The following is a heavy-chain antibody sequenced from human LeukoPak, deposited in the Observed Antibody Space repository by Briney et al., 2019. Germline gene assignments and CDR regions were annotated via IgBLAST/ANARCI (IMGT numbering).Heavy chain of an antibody. D-gene: IGHD3-10*01. CDR3: ARFNSDRPINYYGSGSLPPDY. CDR1: GFTFSSYE. J-gene: IGHJ4*02. Sequence: GGSLRLSCAASGFTFSSYEMNWVRQAPGKGLEWVSYISSSSSYIYYADSVKGRFTISRDNAKNSLYLQMNSLRAEDTAVYYCARFNSDRPINYYGSGSLPPDYWGQGTLVTVSS. V-gene: IGHV3-21*05. CDR2: ISSSSSYI.